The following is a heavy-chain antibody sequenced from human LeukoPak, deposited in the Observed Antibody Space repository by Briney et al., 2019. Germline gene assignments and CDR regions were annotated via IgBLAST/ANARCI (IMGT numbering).Heavy chain of an antibody. Sequence: PSETLSLTCTVSGGSISSYYWSWMRQPPGKGLEGIGYIYYSGSTNYNPSLKSGVTISVDTSKNQFSLKLSSVTAADTAVYYSTRADGYSGSYYAFDIWGQGTMVTVSS. CDR2: IYYSGST. CDR1: GGSISSYY. CDR3: TRADGYSGSYYAFDI. D-gene: IGHD1-26*01. V-gene: IGHV4-59*01. J-gene: IGHJ3*02.